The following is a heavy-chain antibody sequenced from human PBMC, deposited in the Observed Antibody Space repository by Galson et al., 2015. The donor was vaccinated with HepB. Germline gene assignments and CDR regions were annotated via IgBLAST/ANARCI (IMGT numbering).Heavy chain of an antibody. D-gene: IGHD2-8*01. J-gene: IGHJ6*02. CDR2: ISSRGTGI. Sequence: SLRLSCAASGFTFSDYYMSWIRQAPGKGLEWVSYISSRGTGIFYTDSVKGRFTISRDNAKNSLFLQMNSLRAEDTAVYYCARDRMDNYGMDVWGQGTTVTVSS. V-gene: IGHV3-11*01. CDR1: GFTFSDYY. CDR3: ARDRMDNYGMDV.